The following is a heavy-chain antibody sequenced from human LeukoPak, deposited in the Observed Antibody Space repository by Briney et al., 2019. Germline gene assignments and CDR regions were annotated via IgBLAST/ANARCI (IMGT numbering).Heavy chain of an antibody. D-gene: IGHD1-1*01. CDR3: ARRVPTGTKD. CDR1: GFTFSSYE. CDR2: ISTSRTTI. Sequence: GGPLRLSCAASGFTFSSYEMNWVRQAPGKGLEWVPSISTSRTTIYYADSVKGRFTISRDNAKSSLYLHMNSLRAEDTAFYYCARRVPTGTKDWGQGALVTVSS. V-gene: IGHV3-48*03. J-gene: IGHJ4*02.